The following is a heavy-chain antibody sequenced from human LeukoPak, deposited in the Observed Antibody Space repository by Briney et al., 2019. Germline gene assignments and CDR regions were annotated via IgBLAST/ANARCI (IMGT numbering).Heavy chain of an antibody. CDR3: ARGRRGYDSSGHYYYYMDV. V-gene: IGHV4-61*05. CDR1: GVDIIRSNYY. Sequence: MASETLSLTCTVSGVDIIRSNYYWAWIRQPPGKGLEWIGYIYYSGSTNYNPSVKSRVTISVDTSKNQFSLKLSSVTAADTAVYYCARGRRGYDSSGHYYYYMDVWGKGTTVTVSS. J-gene: IGHJ6*03. CDR2: IYYSGST. D-gene: IGHD3-22*01.